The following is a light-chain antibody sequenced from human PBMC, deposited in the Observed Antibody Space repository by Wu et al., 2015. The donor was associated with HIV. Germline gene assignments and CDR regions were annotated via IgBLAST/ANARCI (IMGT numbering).Light chain of an antibody. V-gene: IGKV3-20*01. Sequence: EIVMTQSPATLSVSPGDRASLSCRASQSVSNKLAWYQQKPGQAPRLLIYGASSRATGIPDRFSGSGSGTDFTLTISRLEPEDFAVYYCQQYGSSPPTFGQGTKVEIK. CDR3: QQYGSSPPT. CDR2: GAS. CDR1: QSVSNK. J-gene: IGKJ1*01.